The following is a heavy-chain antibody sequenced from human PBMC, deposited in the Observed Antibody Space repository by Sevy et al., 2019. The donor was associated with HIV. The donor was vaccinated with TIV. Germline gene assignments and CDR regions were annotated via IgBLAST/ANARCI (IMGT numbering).Heavy chain of an antibody. CDR1: GYAFTSYG. J-gene: IGHJ4*02. Sequence: ASVKVSCKASGYAFTSYGISWVRQAPGQGLEWMGWISAYNGNTNYAQKLQGRVTMTTDTSTSTAYMELRSLRSDDTAVYYCARGRRTNWGFQAPFDYWGQGTLVTVSS. D-gene: IGHD7-27*01. CDR3: ARGRRTNWGFQAPFDY. CDR2: ISAYNGNT. V-gene: IGHV1-18*01.